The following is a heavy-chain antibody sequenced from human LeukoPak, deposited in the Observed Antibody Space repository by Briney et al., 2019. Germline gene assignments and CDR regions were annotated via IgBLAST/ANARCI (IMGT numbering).Heavy chain of an antibody. D-gene: IGHD3-10*01. J-gene: IGHJ4*02. CDR1: GFTFSSYG. CDR2: ISSSGSTI. Sequence: GGSLRLSCAASGFTFSSYGMHWVRQAPGKGLEWVSYISSSGSTIYYADSVKGRFTISRDNAKNSLYLQMNSLRAEDTAVYYCARLTMVRGVIIIENWGQGTLVTVSS. V-gene: IGHV3-48*04. CDR3: ARLTMVRGVIIIEN.